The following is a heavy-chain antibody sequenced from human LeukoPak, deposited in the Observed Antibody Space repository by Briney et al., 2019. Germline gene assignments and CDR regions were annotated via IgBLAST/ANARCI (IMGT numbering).Heavy chain of an antibody. J-gene: IGHJ5*02. D-gene: IGHD6-13*01. CDR2: ISAYNGNT. CDR1: GYTFTSYG. CDR3: ARDRSIAAAAITNWFDP. Sequence: ASVKVSCKASGYTFTSYGISWVRQAPGQGLEWMGWISAYNGNTNYAQKLQGRVTMTTDTSTSTAYMELRSLRSDDTAVYYCARDRSIAAAAITNWFDPWGQGTLVTVSS. V-gene: IGHV1-18*01.